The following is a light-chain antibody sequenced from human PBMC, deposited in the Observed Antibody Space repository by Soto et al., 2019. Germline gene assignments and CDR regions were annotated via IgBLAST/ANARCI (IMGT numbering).Light chain of an antibody. CDR3: QQLDSYPRT. Sequence: DLQLTQSPSFLSASIGDRVTIPCRASQGISTYLAWYQQKPGKAPKLLIYAASTLQSGVPSRFSGSGSGTEFTLTISSLQPEDFATYYCQQLDSYPRTFGQGTKVEIK. CDR1: QGISTY. J-gene: IGKJ1*01. V-gene: IGKV1-9*01. CDR2: AAS.